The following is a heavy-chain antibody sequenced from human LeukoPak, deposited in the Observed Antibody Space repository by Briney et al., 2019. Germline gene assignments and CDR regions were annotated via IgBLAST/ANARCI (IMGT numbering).Heavy chain of an antibody. V-gene: IGHV4-30-4*08. CDR1: GGSISSGDYY. CDR3: ARVARRDADAFDI. J-gene: IGHJ3*02. CDR2: IYYSGST. D-gene: IGHD5-24*01. Sequence: PSQTLSLTCTVSGGSISSGDYYWSWIRQPPGKGLEWIGYIYYSGSTYYNPSLKSRVTISVDTSKYQFSLKLSSVTAADTAVYYCARVARRDADAFDIWGQGTMVTVSS.